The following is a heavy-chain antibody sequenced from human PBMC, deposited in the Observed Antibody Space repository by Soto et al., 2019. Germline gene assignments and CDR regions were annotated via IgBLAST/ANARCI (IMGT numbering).Heavy chain of an antibody. CDR3: ARAGLIADYYYYGMDV. CDR1: GGSISSGDYY. V-gene: IGHV4-30-4*01. D-gene: IGHD3-16*01. Sequence: SETLSLTCTVSGGSISSGDYYGSWIRQPPGKGLEWIGYIYYSGSTYYNPSLKSRVTISVDTSKNQFSLKLSSVTAADTAVYYCARAGLIADYYYYGMDVWGQGTTVTVSS. CDR2: IYYSGST. J-gene: IGHJ6*02.